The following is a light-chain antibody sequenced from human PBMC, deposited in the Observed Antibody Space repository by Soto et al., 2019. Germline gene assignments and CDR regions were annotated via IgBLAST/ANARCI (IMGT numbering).Light chain of an antibody. CDR3: QQYNNWPPVT. J-gene: IGKJ3*01. CDR2: GAS. V-gene: IGKV3-15*01. Sequence: EIVMTQSPATLSVSPGERATLSCRASQSVSSNLAWYQQKPGQAPRLLIHGASTRATDIPARFSGSGSGTEFTLTISSLQSEDFAVYFCQQYNNWPPVTFGPGTKVDI. CDR1: QSVSSN.